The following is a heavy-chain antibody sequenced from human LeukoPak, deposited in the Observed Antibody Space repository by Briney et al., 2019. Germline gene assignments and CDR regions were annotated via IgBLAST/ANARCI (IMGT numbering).Heavy chain of an antibody. CDR2: ISSSSGYI. V-gene: IGHV3-21*01. D-gene: IGHD2-21*01. CDR1: GFTFNDYS. Sequence: GGSLRLSCAASGFTFNDYSMNWVRQAPGKGLEWVSSISSSSGYIYYGDSMKGRFTISRDNAKNSLYLQMNSLRAEDTAVYYCARDRGLYFDYWGQGTLVTVSS. J-gene: IGHJ4*02. CDR3: ARDRGLYFDY.